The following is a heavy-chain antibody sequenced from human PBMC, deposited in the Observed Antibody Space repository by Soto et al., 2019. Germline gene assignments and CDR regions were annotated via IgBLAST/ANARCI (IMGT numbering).Heavy chain of an antibody. CDR3: ARDMAPFQGIAAAGNSDY. J-gene: IGHJ4*02. D-gene: IGHD6-13*01. V-gene: IGHV3-30-3*01. Sequence: GGSLRLSCAASGFTFSSYAMHWVRQAPGKGLEWVAVISYDGSNKYYADSVKGRFTISRDNSKNTLYLQMNSLRAEDTAVYYCARDMAPFQGIAAAGNSDYWGQGTLVTVSS. CDR1: GFTFSSYA. CDR2: ISYDGSNK.